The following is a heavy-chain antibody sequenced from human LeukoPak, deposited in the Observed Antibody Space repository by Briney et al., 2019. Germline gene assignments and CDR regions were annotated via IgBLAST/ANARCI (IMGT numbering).Heavy chain of an antibody. CDR2: ISHSGST. CDR1: GYSISSGYY. Sequence: PSETLSLTCAVSGYSISSGYYWGWIRQPPGKGLEWIGTISHSGSTYYNPSLKSRVTISVDTSKNQFSLRLSSVTAADTAVYYCARSPSHYYDSSGYFGYWGQGTLVTVSS. CDR3: ARSPSHYYDSSGYFGY. D-gene: IGHD3-22*01. V-gene: IGHV4-38-2*01. J-gene: IGHJ4*02.